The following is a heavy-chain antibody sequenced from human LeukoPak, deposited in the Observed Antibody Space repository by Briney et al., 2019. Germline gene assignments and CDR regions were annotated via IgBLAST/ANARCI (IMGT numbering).Heavy chain of an antibody. D-gene: IGHD5-18*01. CDR3: ARDAQPFGYSYGSY. V-gene: IGHV3-30-3*01. CDR2: ISYDGSNK. J-gene: IGHJ4*02. Sequence: GGSLRLSCAASGFTFSSYAMHWVRQAPGKGLEWVAVISYDGSNKYYADSVKGRFTISRDNSKNTLYLQMNSLRAEDTAVYYCARDAQPFGYSYGSYWGQGTLVTVSS. CDR1: GFTFSSYA.